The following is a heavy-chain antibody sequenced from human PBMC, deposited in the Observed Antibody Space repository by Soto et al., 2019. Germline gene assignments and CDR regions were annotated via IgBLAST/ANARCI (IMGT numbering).Heavy chain of an antibody. CDR3: ARGTTSGGVIGSAFDY. CDR1: GYTFTSYA. CDR2: INAGNGNT. D-gene: IGHD3-16*02. V-gene: IGHV1-3*01. Sequence: ASVKVSCKASGYTFTSYAMHWVRQAPGQRLEWMGWINAGNGNTKYSQKFQGRVTITRDTSASTAYMELSSLRSEDTAVYYCARGTTSGGVIGSAFDYWGQGTLVTVSS. J-gene: IGHJ4*02.